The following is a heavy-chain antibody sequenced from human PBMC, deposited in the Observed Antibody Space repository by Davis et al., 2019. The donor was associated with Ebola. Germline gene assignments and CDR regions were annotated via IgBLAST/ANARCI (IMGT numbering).Heavy chain of an antibody. Sequence: GESLKISCQASGYSFTSYWIGWXXXXXXXXXXXXXLISPAYSYTSYSPSFQGQVTISADKSISTAYLQWNSLKASDTGIYYYARQSHHFLSGPRTWFDPWGQGTLVTVSS. CDR1: GYSFTSYW. J-gene: IGHJ5*02. D-gene: IGHD3-3*01. CDR3: ARQSHHFLSGPRTWFDP. CDR2: ISPAYSYT. V-gene: IGHV5-51*01.